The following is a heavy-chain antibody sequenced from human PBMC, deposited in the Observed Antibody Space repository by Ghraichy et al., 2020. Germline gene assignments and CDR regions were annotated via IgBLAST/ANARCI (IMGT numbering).Heavy chain of an antibody. CDR2: IIPIFGTA. CDR1: GGTFSSYA. CDR3: AKGDSSGYPQYYYGMDV. D-gene: IGHD3-22*01. Sequence: SVKVSCKASGGTFSSYAISWVRQAPGQGLEWMGGIIPIFGTANYAQKFQGRVTITADESTSTAYMELSSLRSEDTAVYYCAKGDSSGYPQYYYGMDVWGQGTTVTVSS. J-gene: IGHJ6*02. V-gene: IGHV1-69*13.